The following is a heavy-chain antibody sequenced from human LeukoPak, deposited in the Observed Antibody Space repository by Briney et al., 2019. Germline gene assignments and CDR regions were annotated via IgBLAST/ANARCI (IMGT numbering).Heavy chain of an antibody. D-gene: IGHD3-22*01. Sequence: GGSLRLSCAASGFTFSGSAMHWVRQASGKGLEWVGRIRSKANSYATAYAASVNGRFTISRDDSKNTAYLQMNSLKTEDTAVYYCTSLQYYYDSSGYYYSYYYYMDVWGKGTTVTVSS. CDR2: IRSKANSYAT. V-gene: IGHV3-73*01. J-gene: IGHJ6*03. CDR1: GFTFSGSA. CDR3: TSLQYYYDSSGYYYSYYYYMDV.